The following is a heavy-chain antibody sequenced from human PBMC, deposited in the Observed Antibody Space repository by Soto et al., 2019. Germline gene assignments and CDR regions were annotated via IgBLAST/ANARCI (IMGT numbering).Heavy chain of an antibody. CDR1: GGSISSGDYY. V-gene: IGHV4-30-4*01. CDR2: IYYSGST. Sequence: QVQLQESGPGLVKPSQTLSLTCTVSGGSISSGDYYWSWIRQPPGKGLEWIGYIYYSGSTYYNPSLKSRVTISVDTSKDQFSLKLSSVTAEDTAVYYCAKDSDCINTSRYASAYAMDVWGQGTTVTVS. D-gene: IGHD2-2*01. J-gene: IGHJ6*02. CDR3: AKDSDCINTSRYASAYAMDV.